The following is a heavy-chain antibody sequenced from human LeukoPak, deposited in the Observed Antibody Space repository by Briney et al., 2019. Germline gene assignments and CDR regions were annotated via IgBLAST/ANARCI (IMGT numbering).Heavy chain of an antibody. V-gene: IGHV1-69*04. CDR3: ARVISGRFGGVIVYYWFDP. CDR1: GGTFSSYA. Sequence: ASVRVSCKASGGTFSSYAISWVRQAPGQGLEWMGRIIPILGIANYAQKFQGRVTITADKSTSTAYMELSSLRSEDTAVYYCARVISGRFGGVIVYYWFDPWGQGTLVTVSS. CDR2: IIPILGIA. J-gene: IGHJ5*02. D-gene: IGHD3-16*01.